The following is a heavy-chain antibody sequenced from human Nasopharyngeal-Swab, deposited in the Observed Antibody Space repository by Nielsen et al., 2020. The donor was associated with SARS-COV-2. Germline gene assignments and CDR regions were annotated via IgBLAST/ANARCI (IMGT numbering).Heavy chain of an antibody. D-gene: IGHD4-17*01. Sequence: GESLKISCAASGFTFSSYGMHWVRQAPGKGLEWVAVIWYDGSNKYYADSVKGRFTISRDNSKNTLYLQMNSLRAEDTAVYYCARGTYGDYDVYYFDYWGQGTLVTFSS. CDR1: GFTFSSYG. V-gene: IGHV3-33*01. CDR3: ARGTYGDYDVYYFDY. J-gene: IGHJ4*02. CDR2: IWYDGSNK.